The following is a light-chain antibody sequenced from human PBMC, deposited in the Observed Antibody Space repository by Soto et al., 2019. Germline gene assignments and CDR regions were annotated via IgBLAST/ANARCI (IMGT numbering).Light chain of an antibody. CDR3: QQRSNWFLT. J-gene: IGKJ4*01. CDR2: GAS. CDR1: QNVYEY. Sequence: EIYLTQSPATLSLSPWEIATLSCRASQNVYEYVAWYQQKPGQAPRLLIYGASSRATGIPDRFSGSGSGTDFTLTISSLEPEDFAVYYCQQRSNWFLTFGGGTKVDIK. V-gene: IGKV3-11*01.